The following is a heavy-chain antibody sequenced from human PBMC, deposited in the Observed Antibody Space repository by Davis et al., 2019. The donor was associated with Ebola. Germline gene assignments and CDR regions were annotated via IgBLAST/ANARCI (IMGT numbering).Heavy chain of an antibody. D-gene: IGHD3-10*01. V-gene: IGHV7-4-1*02. Sequence: AASVKVSCKASGYKLTSYAMNWVRQAPGQGLEWMGWMNTNTGNPTYAQGFTGRFVLSLDTSVSTAYLQISSLKASPTSPKVFPLSLCSTQPDGNVVIACLVQGYDM. CDR3: PLSLCSTQPDGNVVIACLVQGYDM. J-gene: IGHJ6*03. CDR2: MNTNTGNP. CDR1: GYKLTSYA.